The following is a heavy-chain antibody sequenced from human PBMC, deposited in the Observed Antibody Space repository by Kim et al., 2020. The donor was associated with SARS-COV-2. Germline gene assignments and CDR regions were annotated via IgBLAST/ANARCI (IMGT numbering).Heavy chain of an antibody. CDR2: IRSKAYGGTP. V-gene: IGHV3-49*03. Sequence: GGSLRLSCTGSGFTFGDSAMSWFRQAPGKGLEWVAFIRSKAYGGTPEYAASVKGRFTISRDDSKSIAYLQMNSLKTEDTAVYYCTSDREPSPHWGQGTLVTVSS. CDR1: GFTFGDSA. J-gene: IGHJ4*02. CDR3: TSDREPSPH.